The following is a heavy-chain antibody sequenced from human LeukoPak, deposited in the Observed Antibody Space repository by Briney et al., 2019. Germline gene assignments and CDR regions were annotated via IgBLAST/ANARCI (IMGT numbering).Heavy chain of an antibody. Sequence: GGSLRLSCAASGFTVNSNYMSWIRQAPGKGLEWVSYISSSGSTIYYADSVKGRFTISRDNAKNSLYLQMNSLRAEDTAVYYCASSGYSGYDLGAFDYWGQGTLVTVSS. CDR1: GFTVNSNY. CDR2: ISSSGSTI. CDR3: ASSGYSGYDLGAFDY. D-gene: IGHD5-12*01. V-gene: IGHV3-11*01. J-gene: IGHJ4*02.